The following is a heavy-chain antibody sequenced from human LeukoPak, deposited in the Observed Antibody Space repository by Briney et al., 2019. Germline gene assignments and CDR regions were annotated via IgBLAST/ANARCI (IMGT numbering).Heavy chain of an antibody. CDR2: IKSKTDGGTT. CDR1: GFTFSNAW. CDR3: TTDPNLQWLPLY. V-gene: IGHV3-15*01. J-gene: IGHJ4*02. Sequence: RGSLRLSCAASGFTFSNAWMSWVRQAPGKGLEWVGRIKSKTDGGTTDYAAPVKGRFTISRDDSKNTLYLQMNSLKTEDTAVYYCTTDPNLQWLPLYWGQGTLVTVSS. D-gene: IGHD6-19*01.